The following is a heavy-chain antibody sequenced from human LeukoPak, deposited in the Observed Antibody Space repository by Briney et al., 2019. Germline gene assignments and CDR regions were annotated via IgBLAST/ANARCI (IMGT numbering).Heavy chain of an antibody. Sequence: SETLSLTCTVSGGSISSYYWSWIRQPPGKGLEWIGYIYYSGSTNYNPSLKSRVTISVDKSKNQFSLKLSSVTAADTAVYYCARYGGDANAFDIWGQGTMVTVSS. CDR1: GGSISSYY. D-gene: IGHD2-21*02. V-gene: IGHV4-59*12. CDR2: IYYSGST. J-gene: IGHJ3*02. CDR3: ARYGGDANAFDI.